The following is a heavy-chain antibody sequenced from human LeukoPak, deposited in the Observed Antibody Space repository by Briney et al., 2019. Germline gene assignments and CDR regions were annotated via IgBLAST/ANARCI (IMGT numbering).Heavy chain of an antibody. Sequence: GGSLRLSCAASGFTFSSYAMHWVRQAPGKGLEWVAVISYDGSNKYYADSVKGRFTISRDNSKNTLYLQMNSLRAEDTAVCYCAREHQDWFDPWGQGTLVTVSS. D-gene: IGHD2-2*01. CDR1: GFTFSSYA. J-gene: IGHJ5*02. CDR2: ISYDGSNK. V-gene: IGHV3-30-3*01. CDR3: AREHQDWFDP.